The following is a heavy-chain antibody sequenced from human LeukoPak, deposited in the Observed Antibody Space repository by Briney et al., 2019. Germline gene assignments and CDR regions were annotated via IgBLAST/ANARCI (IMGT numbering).Heavy chain of an antibody. D-gene: IGHD4-23*01. J-gene: IGHJ1*01. CDR3: ARAYGGNSQYFQH. V-gene: IGHV4-38-2*02. Sequence: PSETLSLTCTVSGYSISSAYYWGWIRQPPGKGLEWIESIHHSGSTKYNPSLKSPDTISLDTSKNQFSLKLSSVTAADTAVYYCARAYGGNSQYFQHWGQGTLVTVSS. CDR1: GYSISSAYY. CDR2: IHHSGST.